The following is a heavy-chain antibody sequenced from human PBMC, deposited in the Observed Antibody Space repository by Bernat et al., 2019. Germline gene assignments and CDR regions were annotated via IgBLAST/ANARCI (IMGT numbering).Heavy chain of an antibody. V-gene: IGHV3-30*10. CDR2: ISYDGTIQ. J-gene: IGHJ4*02. CDR3: ATSDGVNYFDY. Sequence: VQLLESGGGLVQPGGSLRLSCAVSKFSFSSYAMHWVRQAPGKGLEWVAIISYDGTIQYYTDSVKGRFTVSRDNSKNMLFLQMNSLRDEDTAVYYCATSDGVNYFDYWGQGTLVTVSS. D-gene: IGHD5-24*01. CDR1: KFSFSSYA.